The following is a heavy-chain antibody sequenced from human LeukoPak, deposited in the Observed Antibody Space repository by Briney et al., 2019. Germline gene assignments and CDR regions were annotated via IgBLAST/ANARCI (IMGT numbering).Heavy chain of an antibody. V-gene: IGHV4-59*01. J-gene: IGHJ4*02. CDR3: ARELYYDSSGYYYAQPRRYFDY. Sequence: SETLSLTCTVSGGSISSYYWSWIRQPPGKGLEWIGYIYYSGSTNYNPSLKSRVTISVDTSKSQFSLKLSSVTAADTAVYYCARELYYDSSGYYYAQPRRYFDYWGQGTLVTVSS. CDR1: GGSISSYY. CDR2: IYYSGST. D-gene: IGHD3-22*01.